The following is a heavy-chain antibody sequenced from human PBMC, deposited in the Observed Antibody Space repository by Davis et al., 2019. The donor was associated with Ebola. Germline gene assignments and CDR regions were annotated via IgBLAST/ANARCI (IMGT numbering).Heavy chain of an antibody. CDR1: GFTVSSYY. V-gene: IGHV3-53*01. D-gene: IGHD5-24*01. CDR3: ARDNFPEDGMDV. J-gene: IGHJ6*02. Sequence: PGGSLRLSCEASGFTVSSYYMNWVRQAPGKGLEWVSVIYSGGDTYYADSVKGRFTISRDSSKNTLSLLLSSLTPEDSAVYYCARDNFPEDGMDVWGQGTTVTVSS. CDR2: IYSGGDT.